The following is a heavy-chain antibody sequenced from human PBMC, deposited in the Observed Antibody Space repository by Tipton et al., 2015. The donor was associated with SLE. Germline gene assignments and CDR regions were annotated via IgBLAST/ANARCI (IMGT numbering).Heavy chain of an antibody. CDR1: GGSISSSSYY. CDR2: IYYSGST. D-gene: IGHD6-13*01. CDR3: AGDRGTAAGTGDAFDI. J-gene: IGHJ3*02. V-gene: IGHV4-39*07. Sequence: TLSLTCTVSGGSISSSSYYWGWIRQPPGRGLEWIGSIYYSGSTYYNPSLKSRGTISVDTSTNQFSLKLSSVTAADTAVDYCAGDRGTAAGTGDAFDIWGQGTMVTVSS.